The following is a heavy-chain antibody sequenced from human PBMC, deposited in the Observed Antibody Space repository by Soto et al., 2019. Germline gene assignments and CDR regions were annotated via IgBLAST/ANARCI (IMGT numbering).Heavy chain of an antibody. CDR2: IYYSGST. CDR1: GGSISSYY. CDR3: GRLPQYYDFWSGYYTTTYFDY. V-gene: IGHV4-59*08. D-gene: IGHD3-3*01. Sequence: SETLSLTCTVSGGSISSYYLSWIRQPPGKGLEWIGYIYYSGSTNYNPSLKSRVTISVDTSKNQFSLKLSSVTAADTAVYYCGRLPQYYDFWSGYYTTTYFDYWGQGTLVTVS. J-gene: IGHJ4*02.